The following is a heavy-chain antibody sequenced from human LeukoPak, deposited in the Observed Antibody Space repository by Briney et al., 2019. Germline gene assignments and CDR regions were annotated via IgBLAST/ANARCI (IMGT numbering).Heavy chain of an antibody. J-gene: IGHJ4*02. CDR1: GFLLSRYR. D-gene: IGHD5-24*01. CDR3: ARAESWRGLHRGGDYFDY. CDR2: ICNSSSYI. Sequence: GGSLRLFCGVSGFLLSRYRMHGVREATGKAVVWVSYICNSSSYIYYADSVKGRFTISRDNAKNSLYLQMNSLRAEDTAVYYCARAESWRGLHRGGDYFDYWGQGTLVTVSS. V-gene: IGHV3-21*01.